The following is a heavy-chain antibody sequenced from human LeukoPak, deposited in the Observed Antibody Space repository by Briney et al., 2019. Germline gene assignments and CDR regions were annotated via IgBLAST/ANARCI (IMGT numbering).Heavy chain of an antibody. CDR1: GGSISSYY. J-gene: IGHJ4*02. D-gene: IGHD4-17*01. Sequence: PSETLSLTCTVSGGSISSYYWSWIRQPPGKGLEWIGYIYYSGSTNYNPSLKSRVTISVDTSKNQFSLKLSSVTAADTAVYYCARDQDDYGDYGLSIWGQGTLVTVSS. CDR3: ARDQDDYGDYGLSI. CDR2: IYYSGST. V-gene: IGHV4-59*01.